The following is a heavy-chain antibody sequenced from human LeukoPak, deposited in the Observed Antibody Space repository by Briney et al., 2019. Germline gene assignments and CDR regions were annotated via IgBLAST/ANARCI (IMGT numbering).Heavy chain of an antibody. D-gene: IGHD6-13*01. J-gene: IGHJ2*01. CDR3: ARVYYSSSYDYWYFDL. CDR2: KDYSGST. CDR1: GGSISSYY. Sequence: SETLSLTCTVSGGSISSYYWSWIRQPPGKGLEWIGYKDYSGSTNYNRSLKSRVAISVDTSKNQFSLKLSSVTAADTAVYYCARVYYSSSYDYWYFDLWGRGTLVTVSS. V-gene: IGHV4-59*01.